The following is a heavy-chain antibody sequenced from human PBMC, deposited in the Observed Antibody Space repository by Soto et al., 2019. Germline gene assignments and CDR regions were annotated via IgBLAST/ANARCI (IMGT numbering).Heavy chain of an antibody. J-gene: IGHJ3*02. CDR3: ARDGYCSGGSCYPGDAFDI. CDR1: GFTFDDYG. V-gene: IGHV3-20*01. CDR2: INWNGGST. D-gene: IGHD2-15*01. Sequence: EVQLVESGGGVVRPGGSLRLSCAASGFTFDDYGMSWVRQAPGKGLEWVSGINWNGGSTGYADSVKGRFTISRDNAKNSLYLQMNSLRAEDTALYHCARDGYCSGGSCYPGDAFDIWGQGTMVTVSS.